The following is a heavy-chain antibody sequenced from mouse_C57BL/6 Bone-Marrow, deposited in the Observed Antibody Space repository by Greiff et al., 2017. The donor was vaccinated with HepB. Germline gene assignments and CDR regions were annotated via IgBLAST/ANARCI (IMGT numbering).Heavy chain of an antibody. Sequence: QVQLKQSGPGLVQPSQSLSITCTVSGFSLTSYGVHWVRQSPGKGLEWLGVIWSGGSTDYNAAFISRLSISKDNSKSQVFFKMNSLQADDTAIYYCAREKVYYDYDALFAYWGQGTLVTVSA. V-gene: IGHV2-2*01. CDR2: IWSGGST. D-gene: IGHD2-4*01. CDR1: GFSLTSYG. J-gene: IGHJ3*01. CDR3: AREKVYYDYDALFAY.